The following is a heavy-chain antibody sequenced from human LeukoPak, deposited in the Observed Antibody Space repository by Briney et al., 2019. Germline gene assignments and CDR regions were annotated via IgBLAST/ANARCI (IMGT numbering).Heavy chain of an antibody. V-gene: IGHV3-7*01. CDR1: GFTFSNSW. CDR3: ARDRGYSSFDY. Sequence: GGSLRLSCAAYGFTFSNSWMTWVRQAPGKDLEWVATINPDGSKVAYVGSVKGRFTIYRDNAKNSVYLQMSSLRVEETGVFYCARDRGYSSFDYWGQGALVAVSS. J-gene: IGHJ4*02. CDR2: INPDGSKV. D-gene: IGHD2-15*01.